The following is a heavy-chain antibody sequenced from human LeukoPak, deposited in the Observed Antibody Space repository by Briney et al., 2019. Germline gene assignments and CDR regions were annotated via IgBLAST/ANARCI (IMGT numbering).Heavy chain of an antibody. Sequence: PGGSLRLSCAASGFTFSSYSMNWVRQAPGKGLEWVSSISSSSSYIYYADSVRGRFTISRDNAKNSLYLQMNSLRAEDTAVYYCAREWYDSGCLDYWGQGTLVNVSS. CDR1: GFTFSSYS. CDR2: ISSSSSYI. J-gene: IGHJ4*02. CDR3: AREWYDSGCLDY. V-gene: IGHV3-21*01. D-gene: IGHD3-10*01.